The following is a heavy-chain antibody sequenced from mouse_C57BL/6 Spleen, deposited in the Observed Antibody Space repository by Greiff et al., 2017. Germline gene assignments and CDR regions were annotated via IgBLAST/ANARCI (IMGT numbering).Heavy chain of an antibody. CDR2: IYPGDGDT. CDR1: GYAFSSSW. Sequence: QVQLQQSGPELVKPGASVKISCKASGYAFSSSWMSWVKQRPGKGLEWIGRIYPGDGDTNYNGKFKGKATLTADKSSSTAYMQRSSLTSEDSAVYFCAREGGGPFAYWGQGTLVTVSA. CDR3: AREGGGPFAY. V-gene: IGHV1-82*01. D-gene: IGHD3-3*01. J-gene: IGHJ3*01.